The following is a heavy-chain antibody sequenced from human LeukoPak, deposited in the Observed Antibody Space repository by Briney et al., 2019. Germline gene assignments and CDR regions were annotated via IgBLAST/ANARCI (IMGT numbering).Heavy chain of an antibody. Sequence: GESLKICNKGSGYSITSYWIGWVRQMPRKRLEWMGIIYPCDSANRYNQSFQSHVTISADNSISTAYLQRSSPKASDTAMYYCARSIVVVPAAHFDYWGQGTLVTVSS. J-gene: IGHJ4*02. CDR1: GYSITSYW. CDR2: IYPCDSAN. V-gene: IGHV5-51*01. D-gene: IGHD2-2*01. CDR3: ARSIVVVPAAHFDY.